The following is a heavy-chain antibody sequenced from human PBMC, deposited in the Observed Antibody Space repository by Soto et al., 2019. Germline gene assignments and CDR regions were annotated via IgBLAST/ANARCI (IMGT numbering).Heavy chain of an antibody. CDR1: GFTFSSYG. Sequence: GGSLRLSWAASGFTFSSYGMHWVRQAPGKGLEWVAVIWYDGSNKYYADSVKGRFTISRDNSKNTLYLQMNSLRAEDTAVYYCARDLIAAAGIRYYFDYWGQGTLVTVSS. CDR3: ARDLIAAAGIRYYFDY. CDR2: IWYDGSNK. D-gene: IGHD6-13*01. J-gene: IGHJ4*02. V-gene: IGHV3-33*01.